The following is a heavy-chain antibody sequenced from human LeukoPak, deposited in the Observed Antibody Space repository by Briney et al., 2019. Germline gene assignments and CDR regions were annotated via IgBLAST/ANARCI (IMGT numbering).Heavy chain of an antibody. V-gene: IGHV3-23*01. CDR1: GFTFSSYA. J-gene: IGHJ4*02. Sequence: PGGSLRLSCAASGFTFSSYAMSWVRQAPGKGLEWVSAISGSGGSTYYADSVKGRFTISRDNSKNTLYLQMNSLRAEDTAVYYCAKNQFFPYGDYRTWPANDYWGQGTLVTVSS. CDR2: ISGSGGST. CDR3: AKNQFFPYGDYRTWPANDY. D-gene: IGHD4-17*01.